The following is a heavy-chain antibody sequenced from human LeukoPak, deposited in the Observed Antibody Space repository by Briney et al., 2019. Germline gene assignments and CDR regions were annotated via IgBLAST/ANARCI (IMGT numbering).Heavy chain of an antibody. CDR3: ARARRFFDY. CDR1: GGSFGGYY. Sequence: SETLSLTCAVYGGSFGGYYWSWIRQPPGKGPEWIGEINRSGSTNYNPSLKSRVTISVDTSKNQFSLKLSSVTAADTAVYYCARARRFFDYWGQGTLVTVSS. V-gene: IGHV4-34*01. CDR2: INRSGST. J-gene: IGHJ4*02.